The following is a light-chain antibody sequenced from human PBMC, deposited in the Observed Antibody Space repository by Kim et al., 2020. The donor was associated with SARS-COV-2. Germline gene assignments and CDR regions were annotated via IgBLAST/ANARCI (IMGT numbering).Light chain of an antibody. V-gene: IGKV3-15*01. CDR2: GAS. Sequence: LSVSPGERVTLSCRASRSVSNNLAWYQQKPGQAPRLLIYGASTRATDIPARFSGSGSGTEFTLTISSLQSEDVAVYYCQQYNDWWTFGQGTKVDI. J-gene: IGKJ1*01. CDR1: RSVSNN. CDR3: QQYNDWWT.